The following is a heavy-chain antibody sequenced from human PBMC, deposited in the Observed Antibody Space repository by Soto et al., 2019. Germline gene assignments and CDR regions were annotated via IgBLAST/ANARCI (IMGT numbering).Heavy chain of an antibody. CDR2: ISWESGSI. J-gene: IGHJ5*02. Sequence: PGGSLRLSCAASGFTFDDYAMHWVRQAPGKGLEWVSGISWESGSIGYADSVKGRFTISRDNAKNYLYLQMNSLRAEDTALYNSAKDHHYDFWSGPHNWFDPWGQGTLVTVSS. CDR1: GFTFDDYA. V-gene: IGHV3-9*01. D-gene: IGHD3-3*01. CDR3: AKDHHYDFWSGPHNWFDP.